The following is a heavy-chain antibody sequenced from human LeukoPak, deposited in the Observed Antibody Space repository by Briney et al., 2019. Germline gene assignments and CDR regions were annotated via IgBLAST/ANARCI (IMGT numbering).Heavy chain of an antibody. J-gene: IGHJ6*03. CDR1: GGTFSSYG. V-gene: IGHV1-69*13. CDR2: IIPIFDTA. CDR3: ARGAPDLYYYSYMDV. Sequence: SVKVSCKASGGTFSSYGISWVRQAPGQGLEWMGGIIPIFDTANYAQKFQGRVTITADESTSTAYMELSSLRSEDTAVYYCARGAPDLYYYSYMDVWGKGTTVTISS.